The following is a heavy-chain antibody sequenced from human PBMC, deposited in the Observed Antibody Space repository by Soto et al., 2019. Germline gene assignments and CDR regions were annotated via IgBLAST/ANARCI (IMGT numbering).Heavy chain of an antibody. CDR3: ARDRNYYGSGSYRPRGNWFDP. V-gene: IGHV1-2*04. D-gene: IGHD3-10*01. J-gene: IGHJ5*02. CDR2: INPNSGGT. CDR1: GYTFTGYY. Sequence: VSVKVSCKASGYTFTGYYMHWVRQAPGKGLEWMGWINPNSGGTNYAQKFQGWVTMTRDTSISTAYMELSRLRSDDTAVYYCARDRNYYGSGSYRPRGNWFDPWGQGTLVTVSS.